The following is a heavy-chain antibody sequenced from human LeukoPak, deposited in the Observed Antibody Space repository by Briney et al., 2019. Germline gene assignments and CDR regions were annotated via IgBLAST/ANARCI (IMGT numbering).Heavy chain of an antibody. Sequence: GGSLRLSCAASGFTFSSYAMSWVRQAPGKGLEWVSAISGSGGSTYYADSVKGRFTISRDNSKNTLYLQMNSLRAEDTAVYYCAKVGYCSGGSCYFSSYYYYGMDVWGQGTTVTVSS. CDR2: ISGSGGST. J-gene: IGHJ6*02. V-gene: IGHV3-23*01. CDR3: AKVGYCSGGSCYFSSYYYYGMDV. D-gene: IGHD2-15*01. CDR1: GFTFSSYA.